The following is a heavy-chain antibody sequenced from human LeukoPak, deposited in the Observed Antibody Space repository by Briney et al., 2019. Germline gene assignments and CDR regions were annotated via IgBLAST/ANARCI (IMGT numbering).Heavy chain of an antibody. D-gene: IGHD3-22*01. Sequence: GGSLRLSCAASGFTFNSYSMNWVRQAPGKGLEWVSYISSSSSSIYYADSVKGRFTISRDNAKNSLYLQMNSLRAEDTAVYYCTRESYYYDSSGPGYYFDYWGQGTLVTVSS. CDR1: GFTFNSYS. V-gene: IGHV3-48*01. CDR3: TRESYYYDSSGPGYYFDY. J-gene: IGHJ4*02. CDR2: ISSSSSSI.